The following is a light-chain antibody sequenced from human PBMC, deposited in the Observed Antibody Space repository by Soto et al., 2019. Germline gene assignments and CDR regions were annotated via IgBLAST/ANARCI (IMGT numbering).Light chain of an antibody. J-gene: IGLJ1*01. CDR2: DVD. Sequence: QSVLTQPPSASGSPGQSVTISCSGTSSDVGGYDSASWYQHHPGKVPKLIIFDVDKWPSGVPDRFSGFKSGNTASLTVSGLRAEDEADYYCSSYAGRNTFVFGTGTKATVL. CDR1: SSDVGGYDS. CDR3: SSYAGRNTFV. V-gene: IGLV2-8*01.